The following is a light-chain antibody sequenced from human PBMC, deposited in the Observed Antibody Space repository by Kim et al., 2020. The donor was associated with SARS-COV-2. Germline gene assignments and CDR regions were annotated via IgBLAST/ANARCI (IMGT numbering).Light chain of an antibody. V-gene: IGKV1-9*01. Sequence: IQLTQYPSSLSASVGDRVTITCRASQGISSYLAWYQQKPGKAPKLLIYAASTLQSGVPSRFSGSGSGTDFTLTISSLQPEDFATYYCQQLNTPITFGQGTRLEIK. J-gene: IGKJ5*01. CDR1: QGISSY. CDR3: QQLNTPIT. CDR2: AAS.